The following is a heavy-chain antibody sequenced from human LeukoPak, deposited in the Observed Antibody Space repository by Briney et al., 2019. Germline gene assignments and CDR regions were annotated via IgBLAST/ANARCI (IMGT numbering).Heavy chain of an antibody. V-gene: IGHV3-49*03. J-gene: IGHJ4*02. Sequence: GGSLRLSCTASGFTFGDYATSWFRQAPGKGLEWVGFIRGKAYGGTTEYAASVKGRFTISRDDSESTTYLQINSLKTEDTAVYYCTRGSDTIFGVARDGFDSWGQGTLVTVSS. CDR2: IRGKAYGGTT. CDR1: GFTFGDYA. CDR3: TRGSDTIFGVARDGFDS. D-gene: IGHD3-3*01.